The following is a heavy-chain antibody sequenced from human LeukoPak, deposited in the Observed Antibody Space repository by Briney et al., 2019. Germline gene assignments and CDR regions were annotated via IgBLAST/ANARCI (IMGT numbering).Heavy chain of an antibody. Sequence: PGGPLRLSCAASGFTFSSYAMSWVRQAPGKGLEWVSAISGSGGSTYYADSVKGRFTISRDNSKNTLYLQMNSLRAEDTAVYYCAKDRYGGDYYYYGMDAWGQGTTVTVSS. CDR3: AKDRYGGDYYYYGMDA. CDR2: ISGSGGST. J-gene: IGHJ6*02. V-gene: IGHV3-23*01. CDR1: GFTFSSYA. D-gene: IGHD3-16*01.